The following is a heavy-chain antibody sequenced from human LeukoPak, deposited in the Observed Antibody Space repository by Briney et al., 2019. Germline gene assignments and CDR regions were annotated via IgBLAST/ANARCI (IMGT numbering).Heavy chain of an antibody. CDR1: GYSFTSYW. D-gene: IGHD6-13*01. V-gene: IGHV5-51*01. CDR2: IYPGDSDT. J-gene: IGHJ4*02. CDR3: ARLREGSSWYTLGYFDY. Sequence: GESLKISCKGSGYSFTSYWIGWVRQMPGKGLEWMGIIYPGDSDTRYSPSFQGQVTISADKPISTAYLQWSSLKASDTAMYYCARLREGSSWYTLGYFDYWGQGTLVTVSS.